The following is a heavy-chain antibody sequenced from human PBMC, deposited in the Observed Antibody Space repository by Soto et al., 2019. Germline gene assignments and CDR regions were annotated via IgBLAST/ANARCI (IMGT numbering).Heavy chain of an antibody. J-gene: IGHJ4*02. Sequence: QVQLAQSGAEVRKPGSSVKVSCRASGGAFSDFAFSWVRQAPGQGLEWMGGIIPMFAASKYAHRFQGSVPITPDTSTHTVYLELCSLTPEPTPVYYCARGGIFSVTATLTSYHESTHHRFDSWGQGTLVSV. D-gene: IGHD2-21*02. CDR1: GGAFSDFA. CDR2: IIPMFAAS. CDR3: ARGGIFSVTATLTSYHESTHHRFDS. V-gene: IGHV1-69*06.